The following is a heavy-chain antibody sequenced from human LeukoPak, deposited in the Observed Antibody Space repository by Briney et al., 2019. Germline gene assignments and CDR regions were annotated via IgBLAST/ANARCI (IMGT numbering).Heavy chain of an antibody. CDR1: DGSISSYF. V-gene: IGHV4-59*01. J-gene: IGHJ4*02. Sequence: SETLSLTCTVSDGSISSYFWSWIRQPPGKGLEWIGYIYYSGSTNYNPSLKSRVTISLDTSKNQFSLKLSSVTAADTAVYYYARAPGGGYYSYYFDYWGQGTLVTVSS. D-gene: IGHD3-22*01. CDR3: ARAPGGGYYSYYFDY. CDR2: IYYSGST.